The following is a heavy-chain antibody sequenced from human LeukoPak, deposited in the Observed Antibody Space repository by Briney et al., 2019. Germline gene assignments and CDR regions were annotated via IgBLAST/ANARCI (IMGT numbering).Heavy chain of an antibody. J-gene: IGHJ5*02. CDR2: MYYSGST. CDR1: GGSISSGDYY. D-gene: IGHD3-22*01. CDR3: ARPYYYDSRIDP. V-gene: IGHV4-30-4*01. Sequence: SETLFLTCTVSGGSISSGDYYWSWIRQPPGKGLEWTGYMYYSGSTYYNPSLKSRVTISLDTSKNQFSLKLSSVTAADTAVYYCARPYYYDSRIDPWGQGTLVTVSS.